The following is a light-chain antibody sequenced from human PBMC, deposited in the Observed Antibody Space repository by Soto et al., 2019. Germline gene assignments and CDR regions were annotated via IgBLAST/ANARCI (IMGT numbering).Light chain of an antibody. V-gene: IGKV1-39*01. CDR2: AAS. CDR1: QSISNS. CDR3: QQTYSGPQT. Sequence: DIQMTQSPSSLSASVGDRVTIACRASQSISNSVNWYQQKPGKAPKFLIYAASSLQSGVPSWFSGTGSGTDFTLTINSLQPEDFATYYCQQTYSGPQTFGQGTKVEIK. J-gene: IGKJ1*01.